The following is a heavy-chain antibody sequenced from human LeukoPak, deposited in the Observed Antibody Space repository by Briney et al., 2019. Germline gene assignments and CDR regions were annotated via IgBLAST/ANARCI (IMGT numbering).Heavy chain of an antibody. V-gene: IGHV1-69*05. Sequence: SVRVSCKPSGGTFSSYAISWVRQAPGQGLEWMGGIIPIFGTANYAQKFQGRVTITTDESTSTAYMELSSLRSEDTAVYYCARGDGCSSTSCYKDYYYYMDVWGKGTTVTVSS. J-gene: IGHJ6*03. D-gene: IGHD2-2*02. CDR1: GGTFSSYA. CDR2: IIPIFGTA. CDR3: ARGDGCSSTSCYKDYYYYMDV.